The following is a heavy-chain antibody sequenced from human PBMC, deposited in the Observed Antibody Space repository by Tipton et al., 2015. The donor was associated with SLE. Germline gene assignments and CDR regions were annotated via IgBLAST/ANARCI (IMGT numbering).Heavy chain of an antibody. CDR1: GYSFTSYW. D-gene: IGHD6-13*01. CDR2: IYPGDSDT. J-gene: IGHJ4*02. CDR3: ASRADSEQQLVYYFDY. V-gene: IGHV5-51*03. Sequence: QLVQSGAEVKKPGESLKISCKGSGYSFTSYWIGWVRQMPGKGLEWMGIIYPGDSDTRYSPSFQGQVTISADKSISTAYLQWSSLKASDTAMYYCASRADSEQQLVYYFDYWGQGTLVTVSS.